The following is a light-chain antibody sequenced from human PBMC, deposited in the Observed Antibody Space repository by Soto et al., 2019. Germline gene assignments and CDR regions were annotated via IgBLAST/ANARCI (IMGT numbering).Light chain of an antibody. V-gene: IGLV7-46*01. CDR2: DIS. Sequence: QTVVTQEPSLTVSPGGTVTLTCGSSTGAVTSGHYPYWFQQKPGQAPRTLIYDISNKHSWTPARFSGSLLGGKAALTLSGAQPQDEADYYCLLAYSGDREVFGGGTKLTVL. CDR3: LLAYSGDREV. CDR1: TGAVTSGHY. J-gene: IGLJ2*01.